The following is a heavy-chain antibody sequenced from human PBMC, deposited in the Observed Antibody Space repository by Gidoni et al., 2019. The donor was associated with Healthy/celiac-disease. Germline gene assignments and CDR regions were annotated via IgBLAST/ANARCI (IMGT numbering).Heavy chain of an antibody. J-gene: IGHJ3*02. D-gene: IGHD3-16*01. Sequence: QVQLQESGPGLVKPSQTLSLTCTVSGGSISSGGYYWTWNSQHPGKGLEWIGYIYYSGSTYYNPSLKSRVTISVDTSKNQFSLKLSSVTAADTAVYYCARDGGKYYDYIWGSYTPLAPAFDIWGQGTMVTVSS. CDR3: ARDGGKYYDYIWGSYTPLAPAFDI. CDR2: IYYSGST. CDR1: GGSISSGGYY. V-gene: IGHV4-31*03.